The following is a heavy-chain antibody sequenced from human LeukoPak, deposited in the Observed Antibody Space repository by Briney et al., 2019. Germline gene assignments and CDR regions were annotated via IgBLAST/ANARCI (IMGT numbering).Heavy chain of an antibody. CDR1: GYTFTSYY. J-gene: IGHJ4*02. V-gene: IGHV1-2*02. CDR3: ARDPSSMVRGVIIWYFDY. D-gene: IGHD3-10*01. CDR2: INPNSGTT. Sequence: GASVKVSCKASGYTFTSYYLHWVRQAPGQGLEWMGWINPNSGTTHYVQKFQGRVTMTWDTSISSAYMELSSLTSDDTAVYYCARDPSSMVRGVIIWYFDYWGQGTLVTVSS.